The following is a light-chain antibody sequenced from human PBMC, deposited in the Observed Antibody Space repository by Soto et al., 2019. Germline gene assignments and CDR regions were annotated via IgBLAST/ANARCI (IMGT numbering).Light chain of an antibody. Sequence: AIRMTQSPSSFSASTGDRVTITCRASQDISSYLAWYQQKPGKAPKVLIYAASTLQSGVPSRFSGSGSGTDFTLTISGLQSEDFATYYCQQYHTYPPLTFGGGTKVGIK. CDR2: AAS. J-gene: IGKJ4*01. CDR3: QQYHTYPPLT. CDR1: QDISSY. V-gene: IGKV1-8*01.